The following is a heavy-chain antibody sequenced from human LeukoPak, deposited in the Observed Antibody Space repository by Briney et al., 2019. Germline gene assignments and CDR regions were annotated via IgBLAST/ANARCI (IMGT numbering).Heavy chain of an antibody. D-gene: IGHD1-1*01. CDR1: GFTFSSYS. V-gene: IGHV3-21*01. Sequence: AGGSLRPSCAASGFTFSSYSMNWVRQAPGKGLEWVSSISSSSSYIYYADSVKGRFTISRDNAKNSLYLQMNSLRAEDTAVYYCARDGGTSRDFDYWGQGTLVTVSS. J-gene: IGHJ4*02. CDR3: ARDGGTSRDFDY. CDR2: ISSSSSYI.